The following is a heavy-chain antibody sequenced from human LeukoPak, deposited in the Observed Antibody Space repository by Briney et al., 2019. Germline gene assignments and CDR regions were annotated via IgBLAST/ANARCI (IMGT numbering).Heavy chain of an antibody. CDR2: IYYSGST. V-gene: IGHV4-39*07. J-gene: IGHJ6*03. Sequence: SETLSLTCTVSGGSISSSSYYWGWIRQPPGKGLEWIWSIYYSGSTYYNPSLKSRVTISVDTSKNQFSLKLSSVTAADTAVYYCAREGYSYGSYYYYYYMDVWGKGTTVTVSS. CDR1: GGSISSSSYY. CDR3: AREGYSYGSYYYYYYMDV. D-gene: IGHD5-18*01.